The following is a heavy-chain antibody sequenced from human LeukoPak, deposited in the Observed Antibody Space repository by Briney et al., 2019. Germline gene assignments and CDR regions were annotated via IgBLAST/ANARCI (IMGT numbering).Heavy chain of an antibody. V-gene: IGHV4-39*01. CDR3: GRYYDSSGSFDY. Sequence: PSETLSLTCTVSGGSISSSSYYWGGIRQPPGRGLEWVGSIYDSGGTYYNPSLKSRVTISVDTSKNQFSLKLSSVTAADTAVYYCGRYYDSSGSFDYWGQGTLVTVSS. J-gene: IGHJ4*02. CDR1: GGSISSSSYY. CDR2: IYDSGGT. D-gene: IGHD3-22*01.